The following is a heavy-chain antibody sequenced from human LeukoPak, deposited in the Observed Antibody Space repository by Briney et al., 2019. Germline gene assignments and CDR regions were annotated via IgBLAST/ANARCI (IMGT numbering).Heavy chain of an antibody. J-gene: IGHJ4*02. CDR3: AEPEGGYYDIRPD. CDR1: GFTFSTCA. D-gene: IGHD3-22*01. V-gene: IGHV3-23*01. Sequence: GGSLRLSCTASGFTFSTCAMSWVRQAPGKGLEWVSTISGGGRSTDYADSVKGHFTISRDNSKNTLYLQMNSLRAEDTAVYYCAEPEGGYYDIRPDWGQGTLVTVSS. CDR2: ISGGGRST.